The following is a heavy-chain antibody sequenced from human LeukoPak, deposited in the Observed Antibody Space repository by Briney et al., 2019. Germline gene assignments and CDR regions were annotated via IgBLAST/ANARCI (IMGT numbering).Heavy chain of an antibody. CDR3: AKVLGTYGSSGYAWYFDH. CDR1: GYTFTSYD. D-gene: IGHD6-13*01. CDR2: MNPNSGNT. V-gene: IGHV1-8*01. Sequence: GASVKVSCKASGYTFTSYDINWVRQATGQGLEWMGWMNPNSGNTGYAQKFQGRVTMTRNTSISTAYMELSSLRSEDTAVYYCAKVLGTYGSSGYAWYFDHWGQGILVTVSS. J-gene: IGHJ4*02.